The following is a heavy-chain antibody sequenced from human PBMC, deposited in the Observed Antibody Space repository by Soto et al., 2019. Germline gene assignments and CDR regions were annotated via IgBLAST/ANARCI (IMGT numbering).Heavy chain of an antibody. CDR3: ARTQWLVRYFDY. V-gene: IGHV1-3*01. CDR1: GYTFTSYA. J-gene: IGHJ4*02. D-gene: IGHD6-19*01. CDR2: INAGNGNT. Sequence: ASVKVSCKASGYTFTSYAMHWVRQAPGQRLEWMGWINAGNGNTKYSQKFQGRVTITRDTSASTAYMELSSLRSEDTAVYYCARTQWLVRYFDYWGQGTLVTVSS.